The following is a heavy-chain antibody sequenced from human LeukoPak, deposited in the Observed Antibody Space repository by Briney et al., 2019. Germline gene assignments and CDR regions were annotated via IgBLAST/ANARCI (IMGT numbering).Heavy chain of an antibody. Sequence: LAGGSLRLSCGASEFIFSDYWMSWVRQAPGKGLEWVANIKQGGREEKYVGSVKGRFAISRDDAKSTLYLQMDSLSGDDTAVYYCARDNGGWFDSWGRGTLVTVSS. D-gene: IGHD3-10*01. CDR2: IKQGGREE. CDR1: EFIFSDYW. V-gene: IGHV3-7*03. CDR3: ARDNGGWFDS. J-gene: IGHJ5*01.